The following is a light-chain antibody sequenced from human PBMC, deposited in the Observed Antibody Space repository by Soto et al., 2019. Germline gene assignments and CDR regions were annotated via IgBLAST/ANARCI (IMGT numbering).Light chain of an antibody. CDR1: QSISSY. CDR3: QQSYSSPYT. J-gene: IGKJ2*01. CDR2: AAS. Sequence: DIQMTQSPSSLSASVGDRVTITCRASQSISSYLNWYQQKPGKAPKLLIYAASSLQSGVPSRFSGSGSGTDFTRTISSLQPEDFATYYCQQSYSSPYTFGQGTKLEIE. V-gene: IGKV1-39*01.